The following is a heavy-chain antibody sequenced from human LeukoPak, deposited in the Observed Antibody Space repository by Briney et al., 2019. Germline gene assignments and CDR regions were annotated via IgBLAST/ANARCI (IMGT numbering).Heavy chain of an antibody. CDR1: GYTFTSYG. J-gene: IGHJ4*02. Sequence: ASVRVSCKASGYTFTSYGISWVRQAPGQGLEWMGWISAYNGNTNYAQKLQGRVTMTTDTSMSTAYMELRSLRSDDTAVYYCARAHYDYVWGSYRSFDYWGQGTLVTVSS. V-gene: IGHV1-18*01. CDR3: ARAHYDYVWGSYRSFDY. D-gene: IGHD3-16*02. CDR2: ISAYNGNT.